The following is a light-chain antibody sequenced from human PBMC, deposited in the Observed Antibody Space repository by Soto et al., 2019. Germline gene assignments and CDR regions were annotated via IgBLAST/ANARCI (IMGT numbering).Light chain of an antibody. CDR3: QQYHTWPIT. CDR2: GAS. Sequence: MTQSPSTLPASVGEIVTFSFSASQGVSRKLAWYQHKPGQAPRLLISGASTGATGIPARFSGSGSGTEFTLTISSLQSEDCAIYYCQQYHTWPITFGGGTKVDIK. V-gene: IGKV3-15*01. CDR1: QGVSRK. J-gene: IGKJ4*01.